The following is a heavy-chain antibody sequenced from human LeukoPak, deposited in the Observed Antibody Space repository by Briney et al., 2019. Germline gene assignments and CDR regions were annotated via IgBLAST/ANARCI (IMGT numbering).Heavy chain of an antibody. D-gene: IGHD3-16*01. CDR3: AKDWIQFNRVYDCFDS. Sequence: GGSLRLSCSTSGFTFSTNAMSWVRQAPGKGLEWVSTIGGHETFYADSVKGRFTISRDKSKNTVYLHMSSLRVEDTAVYYCAKDWIQFNRVYDCFDSWGQGTLVTVSS. V-gene: IGHV3-23*01. CDR1: GFTFSTNA. CDR2: IGGHET. J-gene: IGHJ4*02.